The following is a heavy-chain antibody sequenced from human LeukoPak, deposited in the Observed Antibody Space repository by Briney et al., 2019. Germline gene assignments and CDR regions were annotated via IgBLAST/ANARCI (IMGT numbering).Heavy chain of an antibody. Sequence: GGSLRLSCAASGFNFSDYFMSWIRQAPGKGLQWLAYISKTGRGIEYAESVRGRFTISRDNAKNSVFLQMDSLRAEDTAVYYCARGDYGGLMGPSDDWGQGTLVTVSS. CDR2: ISKTGRGI. J-gene: IGHJ4*02. D-gene: IGHD4-23*01. CDR3: ARGDYGGLMGPSDD. CDR1: GFNFSDYF. V-gene: IGHV3-11*01.